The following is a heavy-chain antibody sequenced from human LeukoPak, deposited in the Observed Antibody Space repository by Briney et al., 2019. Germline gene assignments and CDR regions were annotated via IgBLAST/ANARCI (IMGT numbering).Heavy chain of an antibody. CDR2: IYYSGST. CDR3: ARLISFGEDLDY. J-gene: IGHJ4*02. V-gene: IGHV4-39*07. D-gene: IGHD3-10*01. Sequence: SETLSLTCTGSGPSISSSSYYWGWLRQPPGKGLEWIGSIYYSGSTYYNPSLKSRVTISVDTSKNQFSLKLSSVTAADTAVYYCARLISFGEDLDYWGQGTLVTVSS. CDR1: GPSISSSSYY.